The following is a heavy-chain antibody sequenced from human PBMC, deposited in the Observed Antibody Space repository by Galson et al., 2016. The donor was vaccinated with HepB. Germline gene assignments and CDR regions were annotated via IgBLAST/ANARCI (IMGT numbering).Heavy chain of an antibody. V-gene: IGHV4-4*02. D-gene: IGHD3-9*01. CDR1: GGSISSSDW. CDR3: ARGRNEDILTGYYFNS. CDR2: IFHSGRV. Sequence: ETLSLTCAVSGGSISSSDWWTWVRQPPGQGLEWIGQIFHSGRVNYTPSLASRVTISVDTSNNHFSLMLTSVTAADTAVYYCARGRNEDILTGYYFNSWGHGTLVTVSS. J-gene: IGHJ4*01.